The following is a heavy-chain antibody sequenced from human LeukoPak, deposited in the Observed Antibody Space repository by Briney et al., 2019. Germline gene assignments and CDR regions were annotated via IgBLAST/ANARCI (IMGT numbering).Heavy chain of an antibody. D-gene: IGHD6-19*01. J-gene: IGHJ6*03. CDR1: GGSISSYY. CDR2: IHTSGSS. V-gene: IGHV4-4*07. Sequence: PSETLSLTCTVSGGSISSYYWSWIRQPAGKGLEWIGRIHTSGSSNYNPSLKSRVTMSVDTSKNQFSLKLSSVTAADTAVYYCARERIAVAGTLSLFYYYYYLDVWGKGTTVTVSS. CDR3: ARERIAVAGTLSLFYYYYYLDV.